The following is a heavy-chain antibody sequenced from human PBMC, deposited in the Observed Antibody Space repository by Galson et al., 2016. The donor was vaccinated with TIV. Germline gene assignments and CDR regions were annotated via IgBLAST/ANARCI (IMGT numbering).Heavy chain of an antibody. D-gene: IGHD5-18*01. CDR2: IIPLFGTT. CDR3: AKDRNTPMDTYCYYYGMDV. J-gene: IGHJ6*02. CDR1: GDSLSSFV. Sequence: SVKVSCKVSGDSLSSFVINWVRQAPGRGLEWMGGIIPLFGTTNYAQKFQGRVTITADESTSTAYLELSSVRSDDTAVYFCAKDRNTPMDTYCYYYGMDVWGQGTTVTVSS. V-gene: IGHV1-69*13.